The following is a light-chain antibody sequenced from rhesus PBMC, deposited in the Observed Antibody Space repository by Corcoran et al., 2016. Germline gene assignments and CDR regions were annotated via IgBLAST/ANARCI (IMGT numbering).Light chain of an antibody. CDR2: DAS. CDR3: LQYNSSPYS. J-gene: IGKJ2*01. CDR1: QGISRW. V-gene: IGKV1-22*01. Sequence: DIQMTQSPSSLSASVGDTVTISCQASQGISRWLAWYQQKPGKAPTLLSYDASSLQGGVPSRFSGSGSWTDFTLPIISLQPDDFATYYCLQYNSSPYSFGQGTKVEIK.